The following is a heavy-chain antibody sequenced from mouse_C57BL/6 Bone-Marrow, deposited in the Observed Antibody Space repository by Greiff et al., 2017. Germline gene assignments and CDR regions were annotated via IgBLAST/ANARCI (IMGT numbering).Heavy chain of an antibody. CDR2: INPYNGDT. J-gene: IGHJ4*01. Sequence: EVQLQQSGPELVKPGDSVKISCKASGYSFTGYFMNWVMQSHGKSLEWIGRINPYNGDTYYNQKFKGKATMTVDKSSSTAHMELRSLASEDSAVYYCARQGGVDDWGQGTTVTVSS. CDR1: GYSFTGYF. V-gene: IGHV1-20*01. CDR3: ARQGGVDD.